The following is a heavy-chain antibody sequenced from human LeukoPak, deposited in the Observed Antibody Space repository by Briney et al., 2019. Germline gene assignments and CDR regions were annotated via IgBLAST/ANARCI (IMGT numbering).Heavy chain of an antibody. J-gene: IGHJ6*03. CDR1: GFTFSTYA. CDR3: AKNRGANYYNYYMDV. CDR2: IGGGGRDT. D-gene: IGHD4/OR15-4a*01. V-gene: IGHV3-23*01. Sequence: GGSLRLSCAASGFTFSTYAMSWVRQAPGKGLEWLSTIGGGGRDTFYADSVKGRFTVSRANSKNTLYLQMSSLRAEDTAVYFCAKNRGANYYNYYMDVWGKGTTVTVSS.